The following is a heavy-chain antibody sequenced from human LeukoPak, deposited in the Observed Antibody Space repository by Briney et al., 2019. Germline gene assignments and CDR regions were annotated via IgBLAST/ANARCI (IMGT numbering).Heavy chain of an antibody. CDR1: GYTFTGYY. CDR2: INTNTGNP. Sequence: ASVKVSCKASGYTFTGYYMHWVRQAPGQGLEWMGWINTNTGNPTYAQGFTGRFVFSLDTSVSTTYLQISSLKPEDTAVYYCARDYYFYMDVWGKGTTVTVSS. V-gene: IGHV7-4-1*02. CDR3: ARDYYFYMDV. J-gene: IGHJ6*03.